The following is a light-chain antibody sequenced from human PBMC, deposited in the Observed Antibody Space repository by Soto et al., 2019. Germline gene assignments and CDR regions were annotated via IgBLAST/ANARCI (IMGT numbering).Light chain of an antibody. CDR1: QSVSSTY. CDR2: GAS. Sequence: EIVLTQSPGSLSLSPGDRATLSCTASQSVSSTYLAWYQQKPGQAPSLLVSGASNRATDIPDRFSGSGSGTYFTLTISRLDPEDFAVYYCQQSGSSPFTFGQGTRLEIK. CDR3: QQSGSSPFT. J-gene: IGKJ2*01. V-gene: IGKV3-20*01.